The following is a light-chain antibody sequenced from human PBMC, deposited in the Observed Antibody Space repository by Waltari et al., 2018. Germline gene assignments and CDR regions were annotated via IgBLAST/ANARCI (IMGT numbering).Light chain of an antibody. CDR1: SSHIVNNP. CDR3: AAWDASLSSWL. CDR2: YDD. J-gene: IGLJ3*02. V-gene: IGLV1-36*01. Sequence: QSVLPHPPSVSGAPRPRVTISCSRISSHIVNNPFNCYQHLPGKPPKLLIYYDDLLSSGVSDRFSGSKSGTSASLAIAGLQSEDEAHYYCAAWDASLSSWLFGGGTKLTVL.